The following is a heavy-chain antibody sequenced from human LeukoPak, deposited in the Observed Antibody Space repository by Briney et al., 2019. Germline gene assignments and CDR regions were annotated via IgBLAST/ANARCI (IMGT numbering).Heavy chain of an antibody. CDR2: INPLTGDA. Sequence: ASVKVSCKVSGYTFTENYIHWVRQAPGQGLELMGLINPLTGDATYTERFQGRVTLTRDTSSGTAYMHLSSLRYDDTAVYYCARGKSGYSPWGQGTPVNV. D-gene: IGHD3-22*01. CDR3: ARGKSGYSP. J-gene: IGHJ4*02. V-gene: IGHV1-2*02. CDR1: GYTFTENY.